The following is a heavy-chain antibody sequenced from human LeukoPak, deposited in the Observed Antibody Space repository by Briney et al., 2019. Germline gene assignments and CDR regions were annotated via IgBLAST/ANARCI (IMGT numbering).Heavy chain of an antibody. V-gene: IGHV3-48*02. J-gene: IGHJ4*02. CDR3: ATDQRYAFDY. Sequence: PPGGSLRLSCATSGFIFTDYPMNWVRQAPGKGLEWISNIRTTAEGAKYAYYADSVKGRVTISRDDGKNTLYLHMNSLRDDDTAVYYCATDQRYAFDYWGQGILVTVSS. D-gene: IGHD3-9*01. CDR1: GFIFTDYP. CDR2: IRTTAEGAKYA.